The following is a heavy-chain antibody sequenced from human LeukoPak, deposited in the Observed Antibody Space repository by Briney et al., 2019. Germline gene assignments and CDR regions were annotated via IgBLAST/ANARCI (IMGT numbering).Heavy chain of an antibody. Sequence: SETLSLSCTVSGGSISSYYWSWIRQPPGKGLEWIGYIYYSGSTNYNPSLKSRVTISVDTSKNQFSLKLSSVTAADTAVYYCARAFRGYYFYFDYWGQGTLVTVSS. CDR3: ARAFRGYYFYFDY. D-gene: IGHD3-22*01. CDR1: GGSISSYY. V-gene: IGHV4-59*01. CDR2: IYYSGST. J-gene: IGHJ4*02.